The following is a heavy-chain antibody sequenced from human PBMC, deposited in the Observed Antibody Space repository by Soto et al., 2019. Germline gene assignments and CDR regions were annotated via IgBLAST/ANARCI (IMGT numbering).Heavy chain of an antibody. CDR1: GFTFSSYG. V-gene: IGHV3-30*18. D-gene: IGHD3-9*01. J-gene: IGHJ5*02. Sequence: GGSLRLSCAASGFTFSSYGMHWVRQAPGKGLEWVAVISYDGSNKYYADSVKGRFTISRDNSKNTLYLQMNSLRAEDTAVYYCAKGYHPPGPRYFDWLLVTQESYNWFDPWGQGTLVTVSS. CDR2: ISYDGSNK. CDR3: AKGYHPPGPRYFDWLLVTQESYNWFDP.